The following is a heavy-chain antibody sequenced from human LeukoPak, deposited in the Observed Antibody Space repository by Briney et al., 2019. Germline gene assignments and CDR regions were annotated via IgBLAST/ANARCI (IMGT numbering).Heavy chain of an antibody. CDR2: IYSGGST. CDR1: GFTVSSNY. J-gene: IGHJ4*02. Sequence: QPGGSLRLSCAASGFTVSSNYMSWVRQAPGKGLEWVSVIYSGGSTYYADSVKGRFTISRHNSKNTLYLQMNSLRAEDTAVYYCARVSPSYGDLDYFDYWGQGTLVTVSS. V-gene: IGHV3-53*04. D-gene: IGHD4-17*01. CDR3: ARVSPSYGDLDYFDY.